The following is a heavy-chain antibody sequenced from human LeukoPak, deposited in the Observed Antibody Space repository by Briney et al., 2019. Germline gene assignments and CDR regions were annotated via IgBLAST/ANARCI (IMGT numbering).Heavy chain of an antibody. D-gene: IGHD4-23*01. J-gene: IGHJ4*02. Sequence: PSETLSLTCTVSGGSISSRNYYWGWIRQPPGMGLEWIGSIFYSGNTYYNPSLNSRVTISVDTSKRQFSLKLSSVTAADTAVYYCARHSSVTTVVFDYWGQGTLVTVSS. V-gene: IGHV4-39*01. CDR3: ARHSSVTTVVFDY. CDR2: IFYSGNT. CDR1: GGSISSRNYY.